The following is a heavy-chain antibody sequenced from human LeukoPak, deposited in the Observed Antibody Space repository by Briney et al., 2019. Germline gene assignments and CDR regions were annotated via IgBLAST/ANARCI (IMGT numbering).Heavy chain of an antibody. CDR2: IIPIFGAA. CDR1: GGTFNNHT. D-gene: IGHD1-14*01. CDR3: ARPTDSHGPVPLYSYYYLDV. Sequence: SVKVSCKVSGGTFNNHTISWVRQAPGQGLEWMGGIIPIFGAADYAQKFQATVTITADESTSTVYLELSSLRTEDTAVYYCARPTDSHGPVPLYSYYYLDVWGKGTTVTVSS. J-gene: IGHJ6*03. V-gene: IGHV1-69*13.